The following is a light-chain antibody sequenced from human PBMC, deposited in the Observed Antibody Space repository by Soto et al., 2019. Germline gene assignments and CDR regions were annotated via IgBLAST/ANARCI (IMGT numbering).Light chain of an antibody. CDR3: QQDKNWPWT. CDR1: QSVSSN. Sequence: EIVMTQSPATLSVSPGERATLSCRASQSVSSNLAWYQQKPGQAPRLLIYGASTRATGIPARFSGSGSGTEFTLTISSLQAEDFAVYDCQQDKNWPWTFGQGTKVEIK. CDR2: GAS. J-gene: IGKJ1*01. V-gene: IGKV3-15*01.